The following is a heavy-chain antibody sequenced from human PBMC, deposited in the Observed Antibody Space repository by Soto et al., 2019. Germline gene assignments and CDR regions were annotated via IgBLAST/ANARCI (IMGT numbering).Heavy chain of an antibody. J-gene: IGHJ6*02. CDR2: IYHSGST. V-gene: IGHV4-4*02. CDR3: ANRGGAGTFYYYGTDV. Sequence: SETLSLTCAVSGGSISSSNWWSWVRQPPGKGLEWIGEIYHSGSTNYNPSLKSRVTISVDKSKNQFSLKLSSVTAADTAVYYCANRGGAGTFYYYGTDVWGQGTTVTVSS. D-gene: IGHD6-13*01. CDR1: GGSISSSNW.